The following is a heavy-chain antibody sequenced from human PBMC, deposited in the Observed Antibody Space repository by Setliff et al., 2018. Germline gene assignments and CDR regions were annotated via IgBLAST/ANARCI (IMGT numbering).Heavy chain of an antibody. CDR2: IIPVLDIT. CDR3: ARHPPPPNYFDIGALDS. D-gene: IGHD3-22*01. J-gene: IGHJ4*02. CDR1: GGPLNSYS. Sequence: SVKVSCKASGGPLNSYSFSWVRQAPGQGLEWMGRIIPVLDITRYSQKFQGRVTITADKSTGIIYMELPSLRSDDTAVYYCARHPPPPNYFDIGALDSWGQGTLVTVSS. V-gene: IGHV1-69*02.